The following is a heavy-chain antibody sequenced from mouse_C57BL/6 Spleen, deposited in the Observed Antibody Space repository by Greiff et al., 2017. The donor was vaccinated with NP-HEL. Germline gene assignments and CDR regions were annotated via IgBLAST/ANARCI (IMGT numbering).Heavy chain of an antibody. CDR2: IDPSDSYT. Sequence: QVHVKQSGAELVKPGASVKLSCKASGYTFTSYWMQWVKQRPGQGLEWIGEIDPSDSYTNYNQKFKGKATLTVDTSSSTAYMQLSSLTSEDSAVYYCARGLTGTRLRDYWGQGTTLTVSS. CDR3: ARGLTGTRLRDY. V-gene: IGHV1-50*01. CDR1: GYTFTSYW. J-gene: IGHJ2*01. D-gene: IGHD4-1*01.